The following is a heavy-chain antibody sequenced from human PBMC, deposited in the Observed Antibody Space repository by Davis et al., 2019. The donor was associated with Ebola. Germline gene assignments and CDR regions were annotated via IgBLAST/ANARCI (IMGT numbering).Heavy chain of an antibody. CDR1: GFTFSSYA. CDR2: ISGSGGST. J-gene: IGHJ5*02. D-gene: IGHD6-19*01. CDR3: ARLSLYNSGGGGFDP. Sequence: GGSLRLSCAASGFTFSSYAMSWVRQAPGKGLEWVSAISGSGGSTYYADSVKGRFTISRDNVKNSLYLQMNSLRAEDTAVYYCARLSLYNSGGGGFDPWGQGTLVTVSS. V-gene: IGHV3-23*01.